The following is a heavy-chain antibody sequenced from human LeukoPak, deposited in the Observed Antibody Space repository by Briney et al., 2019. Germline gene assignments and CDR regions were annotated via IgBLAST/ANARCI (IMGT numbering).Heavy chain of an antibody. J-gene: IGHJ4*02. CDR1: GFTFDEHA. V-gene: IGHV3-9*01. CDR2: ISWNSGSI. Sequence: GGSLRLSCAGSGFTFDEHAMHWVRQAPGKGLEWVSGISWNSGSIGYADSVKGRFTISRDNAKNSLYLQMNSLRAEDTALYYCAKDSRYGSGSPEPHFDYWGQGTLVTVSS. CDR3: AKDSRYGSGSPEPHFDY. D-gene: IGHD3-10*01.